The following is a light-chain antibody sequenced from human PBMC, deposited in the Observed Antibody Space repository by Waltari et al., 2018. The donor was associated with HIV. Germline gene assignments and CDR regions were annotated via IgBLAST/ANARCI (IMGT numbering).Light chain of an antibody. CDR2: DVN. CDR3: SSYTGHIAL. J-gene: IGLJ2*01. V-gene: IGLV2-14*03. CDR1: STFTY. Sequence: QPASVSGSPGQSLTISCTGTSTFTYVSWYQQHPGKVPKVIIYDVNNRPSGVSNRFSGSKSGNTASLTISGLQIEDEADYYCSSYTGHIALFGGGTKLTVL.